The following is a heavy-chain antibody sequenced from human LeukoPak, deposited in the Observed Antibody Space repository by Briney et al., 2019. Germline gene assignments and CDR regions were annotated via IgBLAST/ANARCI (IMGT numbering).Heavy chain of an antibody. J-gene: IGHJ4*02. CDR3: TAGTGRSDFDS. Sequence: PGGPLTLPCVASGFPFTTAWMTLVRQAPGKALEWVGRIKSRISGETRDYAEAVRGRFTISRDDSKNTLSLQMNSLRTEDTALYYCTAGTGRSDFDSWGQGTLVTVSS. V-gene: IGHV3-15*01. CDR1: GFPFTTAW. D-gene: IGHD3/OR15-3a*01. CDR2: IKSRISGETR.